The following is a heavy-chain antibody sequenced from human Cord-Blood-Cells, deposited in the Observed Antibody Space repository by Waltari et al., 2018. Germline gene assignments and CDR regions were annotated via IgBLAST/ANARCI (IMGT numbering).Heavy chain of an antibody. CDR3: ARRPKGGNDPWADSGSYYFDY. J-gene: IGHJ4*02. CDR1: GGSISSSSYY. CDR2: IYYSGST. V-gene: IGHV4-39*01. D-gene: IGHD1-26*01. Sequence: QLQLQESGPGLVKPSETLSLTGTVSGGSISSSSYYWGWLRQPPGKGLEWIGSIYYSGSTYYNPSLKSRVTISVDTSKNQFSLKLSSVTAADTAVYYCARRPKGGNDPWADSGSYYFDYWGQGTLVTVSS.